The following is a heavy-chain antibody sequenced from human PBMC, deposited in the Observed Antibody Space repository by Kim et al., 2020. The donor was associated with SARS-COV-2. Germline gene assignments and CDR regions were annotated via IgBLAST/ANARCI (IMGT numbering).Heavy chain of an antibody. CDR3: AREARRRVRDKESADAFDV. CDR1: GFTLSSFS. D-gene: IGHD4-4*01. V-gene: IGHV3-21*01. CDR2: ISISSAYR. J-gene: IGHJ3*01. Sequence: GGSLRLSCAASGFTLSSFSMNWVRQAPGKGLEWVSGISISSAYRNYADSLKGRFTISRDNAKNSLYLQMNSLRADDTAVYYCAREARRRVRDKESADAFDVWGQGTLLTVSS.